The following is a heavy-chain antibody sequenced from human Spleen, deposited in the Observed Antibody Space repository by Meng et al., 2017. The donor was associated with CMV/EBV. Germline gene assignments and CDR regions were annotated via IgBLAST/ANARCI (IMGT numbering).Heavy chain of an antibody. V-gene: IGHV3-49*04. CDR3: TRDYDFWSGYSREENFDY. CDR1: GFTFSDYA. CDR2: IRSKAYGGTT. J-gene: IGHJ4*02. D-gene: IGHD3-3*01. Sequence: GGSLRLSCTASGFTFSDYALSWVRQAPGKGLEWVGFIRSKAYGGTTEYAASVKGRFTISRDDSKSIAYLQMNSLKTEDTAVYYCTRDYDFWSGYSREENFDYWGQGTLVTVSS.